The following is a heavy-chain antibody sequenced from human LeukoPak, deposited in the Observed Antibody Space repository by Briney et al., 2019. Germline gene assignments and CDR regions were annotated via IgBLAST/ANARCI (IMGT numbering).Heavy chain of an antibody. Sequence: PSETLSLTCAVYGGSFSGYYWSWIRQPPGKGLEWIGSIYYSGSTYYNPSLKSRVTISVDTSKNQFSLKLSSVTAADTAVYYCAKSFGQWLVPGWFDPWGQGTLVTVSS. CDR1: GGSFSGYY. J-gene: IGHJ5*02. CDR2: IYYSGST. CDR3: AKSFGQWLVPGWFDP. V-gene: IGHV4-34*01. D-gene: IGHD6-19*01.